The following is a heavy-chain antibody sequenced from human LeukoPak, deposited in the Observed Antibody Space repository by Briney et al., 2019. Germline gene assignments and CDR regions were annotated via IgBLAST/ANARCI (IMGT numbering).Heavy chain of an antibody. CDR2: IYYSGST. J-gene: IGHJ4*02. D-gene: IGHD3-22*01. CDR1: GGSISSYY. Sequence: SETLSLTCTVSGGSISSYYWSWIRQPPGKGLEWIGYIYYSGSTNYNPSLKSRVTISVDTSKNQFSLKLSSVTAADTAVYYCARETYYYDSSGYYRYCDYWGQGTLVTASS. V-gene: IGHV4-59*01. CDR3: ARETYYYDSSGYYRYCDY.